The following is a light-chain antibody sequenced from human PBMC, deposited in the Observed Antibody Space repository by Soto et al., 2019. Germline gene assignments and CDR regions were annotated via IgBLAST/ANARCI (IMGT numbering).Light chain of an antibody. CDR1: SSDVGGYNY. Sequence: QSLLTQPASLSGSPGQSITISCTGTSSDVGGYNYVSWYQQHPGKAPKLMIYEVSNRPSGVSSRFSGSKSGNTASLTISGLQAEDEADYYCSSYTSSSLYVFGTGTKVTVL. CDR2: EVS. CDR3: SSYTSSSLYV. J-gene: IGLJ1*01. V-gene: IGLV2-14*01.